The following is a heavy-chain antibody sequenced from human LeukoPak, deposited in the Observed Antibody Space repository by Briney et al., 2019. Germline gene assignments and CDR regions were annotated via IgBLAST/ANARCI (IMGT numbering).Heavy chain of an antibody. CDR1: GFTFSSYA. CDR3: WEYCSSTSCYTGSDY. D-gene: IGHD2-2*02. J-gene: IGHJ4*02. Sequence: GGSLRLSCAASGFTFSSYAMSWVRQAPGKGLEWVSAISGSGGSTYYADSVKGRFTISRDNSKNTLYLQMNSLRAEDTAVYYCWEYCSSTSCYTGSDYWGQGTLVTVSS. CDR2: ISGSGGST. V-gene: IGHV3-23*01.